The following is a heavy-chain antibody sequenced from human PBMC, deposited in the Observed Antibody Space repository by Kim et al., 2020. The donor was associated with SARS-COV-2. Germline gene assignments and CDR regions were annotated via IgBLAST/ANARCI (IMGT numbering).Heavy chain of an antibody. J-gene: IGHJ4*02. Sequence: GGSLRLSCAASGFTFSSYWMSWVRQAPGKGLEWVANIKQDGSKKYYADSVKGRFTISRDNAKNSLYLQMNSLRAEDTAVYYCARDLSPPLHKYSSGWIASWGQGTLVTVSS. CDR1: GFTFSSYW. D-gene: IGHD6-19*01. V-gene: IGHV3-7*01. CDR2: IKQDGSKK. CDR3: ARDLSPPLHKYSSGWIAS.